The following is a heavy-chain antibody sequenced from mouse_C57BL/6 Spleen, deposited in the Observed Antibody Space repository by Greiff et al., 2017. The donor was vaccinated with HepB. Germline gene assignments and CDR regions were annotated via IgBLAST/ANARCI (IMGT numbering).Heavy chain of an antibody. V-gene: IGHV7-3*01. Sequence: EVKLVESGGGLVQPGGSLSLSCAASGFTFTDYYMSWVRQPPGKALEWLGFIRNKANGYTTEYSASVKGRFTISRDNSQSILYLQMNALRAEDSATYYCARSPNWDSWFAYWGQGTLVTVSA. CDR2: IRNKANGYTT. J-gene: IGHJ3*01. D-gene: IGHD4-1*01. CDR1: GFTFTDYY. CDR3: ARSPNWDSWFAY.